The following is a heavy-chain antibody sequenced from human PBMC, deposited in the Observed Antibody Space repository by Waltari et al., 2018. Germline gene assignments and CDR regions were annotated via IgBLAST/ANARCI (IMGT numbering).Heavy chain of an antibody. J-gene: IGHJ4*02. CDR3: ARSQSWAVAKYYFDY. V-gene: IGHV1-3*01. Sequence: QVQLVQSGAEVKKPGASVKVSCKASGYTFTSYAMHWVRPAPGQRLEWMGWINAGNGNTKYSQKFQGRVTITRDTSASTAYMELSSLRSEDTAVYYCARSQSWAVAKYYFDYWGQGTLVTVSS. CDR1: GYTFTSYA. CDR2: INAGNGNT. D-gene: IGHD6-19*01.